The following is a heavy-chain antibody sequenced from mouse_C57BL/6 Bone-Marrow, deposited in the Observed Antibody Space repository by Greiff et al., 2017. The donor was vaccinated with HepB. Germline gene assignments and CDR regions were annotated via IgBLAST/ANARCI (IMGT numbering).Heavy chain of an antibody. CDR2: INPNNGGT. CDR3: ARGGTFITTVDYAMDY. V-gene: IGHV1-18*01. D-gene: IGHD1-1*01. J-gene: IGHJ4*01. Sequence: VQLQQSGPELVKPGASVKIPCKASGYTFTDYNMDWVKQSHGKSLEWIGDINPNNGGTIYNQKFKGKATLTVDKSSSTAYMELRSLTSEDTAVYYCARGGTFITTVDYAMDYWGQGTSVTVSS. CDR1: GYTFTDYN.